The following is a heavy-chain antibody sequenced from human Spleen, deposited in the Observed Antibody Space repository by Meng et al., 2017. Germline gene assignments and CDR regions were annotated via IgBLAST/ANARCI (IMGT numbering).Heavy chain of an antibody. CDR1: GGSISSYY. Sequence: SETLSLTCTVSGGSISSYYWSWIRQPPGKGLEWIGYIYYSGSTNYNPSLKSRVTISVDTSKNQFSLKLSSVTAADTAVYYCARDNSGVVSPWGQGTLVTVSS. D-gene: IGHD3-22*01. CDR3: ARDNSGVVSP. J-gene: IGHJ5*02. CDR2: IYYSGST. V-gene: IGHV4-59*01.